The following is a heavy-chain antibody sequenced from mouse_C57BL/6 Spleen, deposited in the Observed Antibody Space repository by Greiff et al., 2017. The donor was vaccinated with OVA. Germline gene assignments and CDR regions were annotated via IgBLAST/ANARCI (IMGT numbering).Heavy chain of an antibody. J-gene: IGHJ4*01. CDR3: TRAASGYGYAMDY. CDR1: GYTFTDYE. D-gene: IGHD2-2*01. V-gene: IGHV1-15*01. Sequence: VKLVESGAELVRPGASVTLSCKASGYTFTDYEMHWVKQTPVHGLEWIGAIDPETGGTAYNQKFKGKAILTADKSSSTAYMELRSLTSEDSAVYYCTRAASGYGYAMDYWGQGTSVTVSS. CDR2: IDPETGGT.